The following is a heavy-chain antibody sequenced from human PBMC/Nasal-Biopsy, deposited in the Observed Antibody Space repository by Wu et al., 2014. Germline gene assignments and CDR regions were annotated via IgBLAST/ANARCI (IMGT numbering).Heavy chain of an antibody. V-gene: IGHV1-18*01. D-gene: IGHD6-25*01. CDR2: ISAYNGNT. CDR1: GFTFTHFG. Sequence: VSCQTSGFTFTHFGITWVRQAPGQGLEWLGWISAYNGNTNSAQKVQDRVTMTTDASTGTAYLDLRNLKSDDTAVYYCARDSPAAGGASLFDYWGQGTLVTVSS. CDR3: ARDSPAAGGASLFDY. J-gene: IGHJ4*02.